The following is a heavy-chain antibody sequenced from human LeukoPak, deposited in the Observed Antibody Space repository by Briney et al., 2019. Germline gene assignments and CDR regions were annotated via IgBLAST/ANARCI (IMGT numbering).Heavy chain of an antibody. CDR1: GYTLTELS. Sequence: GASVKVSCKVSGYTLTELSMHWVRQAPGKGLEWMGGFDPEDGETIYAQKFQGRVTMTEDTSTDTAYMELSSLRSEDTAVYYCARGGHLGGTASVDYWGQGTLVTVSS. V-gene: IGHV1-24*01. CDR2: FDPEDGET. J-gene: IGHJ4*02. CDR3: ARGGHLGGTASVDY. D-gene: IGHD6-19*01.